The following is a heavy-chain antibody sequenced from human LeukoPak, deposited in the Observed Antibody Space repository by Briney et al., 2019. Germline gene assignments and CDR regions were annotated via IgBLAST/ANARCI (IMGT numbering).Heavy chain of an antibody. V-gene: IGHV3-9*01. D-gene: IGHD2-2*01. CDR2: ISWNSGSI. J-gene: IGHJ4*02. CDR1: GFTFDDCA. CDR3: AKSDCSSTSCYGLDY. Sequence: QSGGSLRLSCADSGFTFDDCAMHWVRQAPGKGLEWVSGISWNSGSIGYADSVKGRFTISRDNAKNSLYLQMNSLRAEDTALYYCAKSDCSSTSCYGLDYWGQGTLVTVSS.